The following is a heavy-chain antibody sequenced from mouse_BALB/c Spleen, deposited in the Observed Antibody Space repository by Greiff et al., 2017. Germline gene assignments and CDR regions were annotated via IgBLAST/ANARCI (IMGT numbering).Heavy chain of an antibody. J-gene: IGHJ4*01. CDR3: ARGRYLYAMDY. CDR2: IWGDGST. Sequence: VQLQESGPGLVAPSQSLSITCTVSGFSLTGYGVNWVRQPPGKGLEWLGMIWGDGSTDYNSALKSRLSISKDNSKSQVFLKMNSLQTDDTARYYCARGRYLYAMDYWGQGTSVTVSS. CDR1: GFSLTGYG. D-gene: IGHD2-12*01. V-gene: IGHV2-6-7*01.